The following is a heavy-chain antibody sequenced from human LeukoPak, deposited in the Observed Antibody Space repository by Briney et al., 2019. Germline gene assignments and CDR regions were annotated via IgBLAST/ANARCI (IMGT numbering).Heavy chain of an antibody. J-gene: IGHJ5*02. V-gene: IGHV6-1*01. Sequence: SQTLSLTCSISGDSVSSNSAAWNWIRQSPSRGLEWLGRTYYRSKWYDDYAVSVKSRITINPDTSKNQFSLQLNSVTPDDTAVYYCAKDSGFGLHGFDPWGQGTLVTVSS. CDR2: TYYRSKWYD. CDR1: GDSVSSNSAA. D-gene: IGHD3-16*01. CDR3: AKDSGFGLHGFDP.